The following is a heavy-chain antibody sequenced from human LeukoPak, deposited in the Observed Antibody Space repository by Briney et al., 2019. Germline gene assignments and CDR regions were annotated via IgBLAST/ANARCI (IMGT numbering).Heavy chain of an antibody. V-gene: IGHV3-20*04. Sequence: GGSLRLSCAASGFTFDDYGMSWVRQAPGKGLEWVSGINWNGGSTGYADSVKGRFTISRDNAKNSLYLQMNSLRAEDTALYYCARGRYYYGSGSTSKRTIYYYYYYMDVWGKGTTVTVSS. CDR3: ARGRYYYGSGSTSKRTIYYYYYYMDV. D-gene: IGHD3-10*01. CDR2: INWNGGST. CDR1: GFTFDDYG. J-gene: IGHJ6*03.